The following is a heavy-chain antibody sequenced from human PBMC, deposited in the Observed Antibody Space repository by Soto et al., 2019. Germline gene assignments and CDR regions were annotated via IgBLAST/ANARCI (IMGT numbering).Heavy chain of an antibody. V-gene: IGHV4-34*01. CDR3: ARVLPPTLYYMDV. Sequence: SETLSLTCAVYGGSFSGYYWSWIRQPPGKGLEWIGEINHSGSTNYNPSLKSRVTISVDTSKNQFSLKLSSVTAADTAVYYCARVLPPTLYYMDVWGKGTTVTVSS. CDR1: GGSFSGYY. J-gene: IGHJ6*03. CDR2: INHSGST.